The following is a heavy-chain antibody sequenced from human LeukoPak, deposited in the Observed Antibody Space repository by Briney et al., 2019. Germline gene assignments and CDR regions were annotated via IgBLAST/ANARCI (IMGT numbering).Heavy chain of an antibody. CDR1: GYSISSGYY. J-gene: IGHJ6*03. CDR2: IYHSGST. V-gene: IGHV4-38-2*02. D-gene: IGHD3-22*01. Sequence: PSETLSLTCAVSGYSISSGYYWGWIRQPPGKGLEWIGSIYHSGSTYYNPSLKSRVTISVDTSKNQFSLKLSSVTAADTAVYYCARDLLGYYDSSGHLLDMDVWGKGTTVTVSS. CDR3: ARDLLGYYDSSGHLLDMDV.